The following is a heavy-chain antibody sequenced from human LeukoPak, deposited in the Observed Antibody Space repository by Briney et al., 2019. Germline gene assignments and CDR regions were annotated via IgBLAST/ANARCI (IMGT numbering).Heavy chain of an antibody. J-gene: IGHJ4*02. CDR1: GFTFSSYA. Sequence: PGGSLRLSCAASGFTFSSYAMHWVRQAPGKGLEWVAVISYDGSNKYYADSVKGRFTISRDNSKNTLYLQMNSLRAEDTAVYYCARDRGSGWTFDYWGQGTLVTVSS. V-gene: IGHV3-30*04. D-gene: IGHD6-19*01. CDR2: ISYDGSNK. CDR3: ARDRGSGWTFDY.